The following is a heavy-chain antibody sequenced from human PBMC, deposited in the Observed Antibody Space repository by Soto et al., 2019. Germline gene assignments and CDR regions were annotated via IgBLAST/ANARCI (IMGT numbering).Heavy chain of an antibody. V-gene: IGHV3-48*01. Sequence: GGSLRLSCTASGFTFSTSGMNWVRQAPGKGPEWVSYISNEGDTKYYADSVKGRFTVSRDNVKNSLFLQMSGLRGEDTAVYYCARDRGRSHYDYWGQGTLVTSPQ. CDR3: ARDRGRSHYDY. D-gene: IGHD3-10*01. J-gene: IGHJ4*02. CDR2: ISNEGDTK. CDR1: GFTFSTSG.